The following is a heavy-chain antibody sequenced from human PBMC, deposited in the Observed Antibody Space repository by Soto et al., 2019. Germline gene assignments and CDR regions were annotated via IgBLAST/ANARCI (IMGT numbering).Heavy chain of an antibody. V-gene: IGHV1-69*02. CDR2: IIPILGIA. Sequence: QVQLVQSGAEVKKPGSSVKVSCKASGGTFSSYTISWVRQAPGQGLEWMGRIIPILGIANYAQKFQGRVTITADKSTSTDYMELSSLRSEDTAVYYCASIMSSGYYYGMDVWDQGTTVTVSS. CDR3: ASIMSSGYYYGMDV. J-gene: IGHJ6*02. D-gene: IGHD3-10*01. CDR1: GGTFSSYT.